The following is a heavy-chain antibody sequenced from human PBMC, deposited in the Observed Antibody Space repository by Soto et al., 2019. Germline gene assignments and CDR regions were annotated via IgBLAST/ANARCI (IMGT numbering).Heavy chain of an antibody. Sequence: VASVKVSCKASGYTFTSYGISWVRQAPGQGLEWMGWISGYNGNTNYAQKLQGRVTMTTDTFTSTAYMELRSLRSDDTAVYYCARGSGGYSGYDYDYWGQGTLVTVSS. CDR1: GYTFTSYG. J-gene: IGHJ4*02. V-gene: IGHV1-18*04. D-gene: IGHD5-12*01. CDR3: ARGSGGYSGYDYDY. CDR2: ISGYNGNT.